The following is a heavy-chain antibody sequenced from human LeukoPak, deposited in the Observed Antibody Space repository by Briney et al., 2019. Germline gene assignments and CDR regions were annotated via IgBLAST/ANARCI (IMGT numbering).Heavy chain of an antibody. Sequence: SETLSLTCAAYGESFSGYYWSWIRQPPGKGLEWIGEINHSGSTNYNPSLKSRVTISVDTSKNQFSLKLSSVTAADTAVYYCARGKVLDYWGQGTLVTVSS. CDR2: INHSGST. J-gene: IGHJ4*02. CDR1: GESFSGYY. V-gene: IGHV4-34*01. CDR3: ARGKVLDY. D-gene: IGHD3-10*01.